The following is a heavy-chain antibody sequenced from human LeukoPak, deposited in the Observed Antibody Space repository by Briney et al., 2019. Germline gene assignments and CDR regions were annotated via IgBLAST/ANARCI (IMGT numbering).Heavy chain of an antibody. V-gene: IGHV4-34*01. CDR2: INHSGST. J-gene: IGHJ4*02. CDR3: ARGLRLLPHAFDY. D-gene: IGHD3-22*01. Sequence: SETLSLTCAVYGGSFSGYYWSWIRQPPGKGLEWIGEINHSGSTNYNPSLKSRVTISVDTSKNQFSLKLSSVTAADTAVYYCARGLRLLPHAFDYWGQGTLVTVSS. CDR1: GGSFSGYY.